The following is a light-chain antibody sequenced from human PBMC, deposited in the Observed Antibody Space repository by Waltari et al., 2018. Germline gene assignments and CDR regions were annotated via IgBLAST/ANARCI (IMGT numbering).Light chain of an antibody. J-gene: IGLJ3*02. CDR3: QTGGHGTWV. CDR1: SGYSSNV. CDR2: VNRDGSH. Sequence: LVLTQSPSASASLGASVKLTCTLSSGYSSNVIAWLQQQPGKGPRYLMKVNRDGSHRKGDDIPDRFSASKSGTECYLTISSLRSGDEADYYCQTGGHGTWVFGGGTKLTVL. V-gene: IGLV4-69*01.